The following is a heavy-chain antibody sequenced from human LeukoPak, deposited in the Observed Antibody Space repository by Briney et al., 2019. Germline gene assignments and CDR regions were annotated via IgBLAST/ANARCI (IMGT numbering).Heavy chain of an antibody. CDR1: GFTFSDYY. CDR2: ISSSGSTI. V-gene: IGHV3-11*01. Sequence: PGGSLRLSCAASGFTFSDYYMSWIRQAPGKGLEWVSYISSSGSTIYYADSVKGRFTISRDNAKNSLYLQMNSLRAGDTAVYYCARDVTTAAGTGGHNWFDPWGQGTLVTVSS. CDR3: ARDVTTAAGTGGHNWFDP. J-gene: IGHJ5*02. D-gene: IGHD6-13*01.